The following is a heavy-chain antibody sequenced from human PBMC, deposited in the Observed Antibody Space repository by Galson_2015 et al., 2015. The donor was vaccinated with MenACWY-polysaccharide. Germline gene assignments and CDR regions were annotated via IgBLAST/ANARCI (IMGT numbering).Heavy chain of an antibody. CDR1: GSKFRGSG. CDR2: IQYDGSQK. V-gene: IGHV3-33*01. CDR3: AREGSRIVFHAFDS. D-gene: IGHD2-2*01. Sequence: SLRLSCAASGSKFRGSGMHWVRQAPGKGLEWVAVIQYDGSQKQYTDSVKGRFTISRDNSKNTVFLEMNTLGVEDTAVYYCAREGSRIVFHAFDSWGQGTMVTVSS. J-gene: IGHJ3*02.